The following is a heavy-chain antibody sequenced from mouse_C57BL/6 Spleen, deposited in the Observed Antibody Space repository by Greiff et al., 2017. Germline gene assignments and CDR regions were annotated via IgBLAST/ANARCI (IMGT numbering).Heavy chain of an antibody. CDR2: ISSCSSTI. J-gene: IGHJ2*01. CDR3: ARADTTVVGDYFDY. D-gene: IGHD1-1*01. V-gene: IGHV5-17*01. Sequence: EVKLVESGGGLVKPGGSLKLSCAASGFTFSDYGMHWVRQAPVKGLEWVAYISSCSSTIYYADTVKGRFTISRDNAKNTLFLQMTSLRSEDTAMYYCARADTTVVGDYFDYWGQGTTLTVSS. CDR1: GFTFSDYG.